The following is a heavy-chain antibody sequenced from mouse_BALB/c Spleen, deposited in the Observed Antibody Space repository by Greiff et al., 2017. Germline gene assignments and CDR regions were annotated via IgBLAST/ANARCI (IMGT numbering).Heavy chain of an antibody. Sequence: EVHLVESGGGLVKPGGSLKLSCAASGFAFSSYDMSWVRQTPEKRLEWVAYISSGGGSTYYPDTVKGRFTISRDNAKNTLYLQMSSLKSEDTAMYYCARHGITTATFAYWGQGTLVTVSA. V-gene: IGHV5-12-1*01. CDR1: GFAFSSYD. J-gene: IGHJ3*01. CDR2: ISSGGGST. D-gene: IGHD1-2*01. CDR3: ARHGITTATFAY.